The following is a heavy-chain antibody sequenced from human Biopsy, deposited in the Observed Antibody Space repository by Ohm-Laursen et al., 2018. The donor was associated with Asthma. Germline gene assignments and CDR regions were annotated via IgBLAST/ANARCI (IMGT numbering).Heavy chain of an antibody. CDR2: ISFDGRYE. CDR1: GFSFGSFG. Sequence: SLRLSCPASGFSFGSFGMHWVRQVPGKGPAWVALISFDGRYEYYADSVKGRFTISRDNPMKRLYLQMSSLTAEDTAVYYCVSRGGDFWSGYYMDYWGQGTLVTVSS. D-gene: IGHD3-3*01. J-gene: IGHJ4*02. V-gene: IGHV3-30*03. CDR3: VSRGGDFWSGYYMDY.